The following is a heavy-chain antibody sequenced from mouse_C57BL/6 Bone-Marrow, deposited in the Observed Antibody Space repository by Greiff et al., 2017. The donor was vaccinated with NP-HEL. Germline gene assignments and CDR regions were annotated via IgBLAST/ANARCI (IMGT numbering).Heavy chain of an antibody. D-gene: IGHD2-4*01. CDR3: ARLYYDCDV. V-gene: IGHV5-6*01. CDR1: GFTFSSYG. Sequence: EVQLVESGGDLVKPGGSLKLSCAASGFTFSSYGMSWVRQTPDKRLEWVATISSGGSYTYYPDSVKGRFTISRDNAKNTLYLQMSSLKSEDTAMYYCARLYYDCDVWGQGTTLTVSS. CDR2: ISSGGSYT. J-gene: IGHJ2*01.